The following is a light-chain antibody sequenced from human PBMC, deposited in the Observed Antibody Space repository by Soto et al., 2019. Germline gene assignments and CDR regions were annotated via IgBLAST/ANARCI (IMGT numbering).Light chain of an antibody. V-gene: IGLV7-46*01. J-gene: IGLJ1*01. CDR1: TGAVTSGHY. Sequence: QTVVTQEPSLTVSPGGTVTLTCGSSTGAVTSGHYPYWFQQKPGQAPRTLIYDTSNRHTWTPARFSGSLLGGKAALTLSGAQPEDEAEYYCLLSHHSGARGVFGTGTKLTVL. CDR2: DTS. CDR3: LLSHHSGARGV.